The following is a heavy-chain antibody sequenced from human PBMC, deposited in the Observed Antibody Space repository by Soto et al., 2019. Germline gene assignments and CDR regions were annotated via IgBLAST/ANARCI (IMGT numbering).Heavy chain of an antibody. CDR2: INPNSGGT. CDR3: ASDTDSSLGADIFDM. J-gene: IGHJ3*02. CDR1: GYTFTGYY. D-gene: IGHD6-19*01. Sequence: ASVKVSCKASGYTFTGYYIHWVRQAPGQGLEWMGWINPNSGGTNYAQKFQGWVSMTRDTSISTAYMELTSPRSDDTAVYYCASDTDSSLGADIFDMWGQGTMVTV. V-gene: IGHV1-2*04.